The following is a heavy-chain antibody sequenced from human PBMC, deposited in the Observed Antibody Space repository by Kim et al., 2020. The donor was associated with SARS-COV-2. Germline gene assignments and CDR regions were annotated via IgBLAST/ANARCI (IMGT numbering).Heavy chain of an antibody. Sequence: GGSLRLSCAASGFTFSNYNMNWVRQAPGKGLEWVSSISSSGTYIYYADSVKGRFTISRDNAKNSLSLQMNSLRAEDTAVYYCARGNLMAAADYWGQGTLVTVSS. D-gene: IGHD6-13*01. CDR1: GFTFSNYN. CDR2: ISSSGTYI. CDR3: ARGNLMAAADY. V-gene: IGHV3-21*01. J-gene: IGHJ4*02.